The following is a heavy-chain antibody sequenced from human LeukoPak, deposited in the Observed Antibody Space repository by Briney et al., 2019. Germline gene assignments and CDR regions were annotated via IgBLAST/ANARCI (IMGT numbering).Heavy chain of an antibody. CDR1: GFTFSSYA. V-gene: IGHV3-23*01. Sequence: GGSLRLSCSASGFTFSSYAMSSVRHAPGKGLEWVSAISGGVGRTYYADSLKGRCTICRDNSKNTLYLQMNSLRAEDTAVYYCAKRLGYGAPSSIDYWGQGTLVTVSS. CDR3: AKRLGYGAPSSIDY. CDR2: ISGGVGRT. J-gene: IGHJ4*02. D-gene: IGHD4-17*01.